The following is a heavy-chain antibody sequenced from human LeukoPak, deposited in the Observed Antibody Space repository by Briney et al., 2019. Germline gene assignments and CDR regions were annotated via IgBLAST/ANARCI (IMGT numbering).Heavy chain of an antibody. D-gene: IGHD1/OR15-1a*01. CDR2: ISYDGSNK. J-gene: IGHJ6*03. CDR3: ARAGGTGDYYYMDV. CDR1: GFTFSSYA. Sequence: GGSLRLSCAASGFTFSSYAMHWVRQAPGKGLEWVAVISYDGSNKYYADSVKGRFTISRDNSKNTLYLQMNSLRAEDTAVYYCARAGGTGDYYYMDVWGKGTTVTISS. V-gene: IGHV3-30*04.